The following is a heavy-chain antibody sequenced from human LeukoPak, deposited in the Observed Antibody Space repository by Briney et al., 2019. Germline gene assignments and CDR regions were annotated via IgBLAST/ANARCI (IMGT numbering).Heavy chain of an antibody. V-gene: IGHV3-7*01. J-gene: IGHJ4*02. CDR3: ARPVTVFLRAFDY. D-gene: IGHD3-9*01. CDR2: IKQDGSEI. CDR1: GFTFSSYW. Sequence: GGSLRLSCAASGFTFSSYWMSWVRQAPGKGLEWVANIKQDGSEINYVDSVKGRFTISRDNAKNSLHLQMNSLRAEDTAVYYCARPVTVFLRAFDYWGQGTLVTVSS.